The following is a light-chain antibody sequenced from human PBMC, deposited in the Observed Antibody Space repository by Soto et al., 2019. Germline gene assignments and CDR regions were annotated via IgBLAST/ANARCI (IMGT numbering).Light chain of an antibody. CDR2: GAS. CDR3: QQYNNWPPH. Sequence: EIVMTQSLATLSVSPGERATLSCRASQSVSSNLAWYQQKPGQAPRLLIYGASTRATGIPARFSGSGSGTEFTLTISSLQSEDFAVYYCQQYNNWPPHFGQGTRLEIK. J-gene: IGKJ5*01. V-gene: IGKV3-15*01. CDR1: QSVSSN.